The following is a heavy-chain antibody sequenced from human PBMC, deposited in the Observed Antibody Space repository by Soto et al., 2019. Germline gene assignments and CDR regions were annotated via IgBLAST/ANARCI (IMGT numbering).Heavy chain of an antibody. V-gene: IGHV4-30-4*01. Sequence: ILSIACNLSGGSMSSGDYYWSWIRQPPGKGLECIGYIYYSGRTYYKPYLKSRVTISVDTSKNQSSLNLSSVTAADTAVYYCARLSRDGYNFGYWGQGTLVTFSS. CDR1: GGSMSSGDYY. J-gene: IGHJ4*02. CDR3: ARLSRDGYNFGY. CDR2: IYYSGRT. D-gene: IGHD5-12*01.